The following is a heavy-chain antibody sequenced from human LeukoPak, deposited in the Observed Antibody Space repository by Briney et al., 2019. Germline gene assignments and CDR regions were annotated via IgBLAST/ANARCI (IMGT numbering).Heavy chain of an antibody. Sequence: GGSLRLSCAASGFTFSSYSMNWVRQAPGKGLEWVSSISSSSSYIYYADSVKGRFTISRDNSKNTLYLQMNSLRSDDTAVYYCARTPFTMVRGVIVYYYNMDVWGKGTTVTISS. CDR1: GFTFSSYS. V-gene: IGHV3-21*04. J-gene: IGHJ6*03. CDR2: ISSSSSYI. D-gene: IGHD3-10*01. CDR3: ARTPFTMVRGVIVYYYNMDV.